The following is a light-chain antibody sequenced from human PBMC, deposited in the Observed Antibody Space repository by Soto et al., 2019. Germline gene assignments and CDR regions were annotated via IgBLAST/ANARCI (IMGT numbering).Light chain of an antibody. CDR2: RDS. CDR1: NIGNKN. J-gene: IGLJ1*01. CDR3: QVWDSSSAV. V-gene: IGLV3-9*01. Sequence: SYELTQPLSVSVALGQTASIACGGNNIGNKNVHWYQQKPGQAPVLVIYRDSNRPSGIPDRFSGSNSGNTATLTISRAQAGDDADYYCQVWDSSSAVFGTGTKLTVL.